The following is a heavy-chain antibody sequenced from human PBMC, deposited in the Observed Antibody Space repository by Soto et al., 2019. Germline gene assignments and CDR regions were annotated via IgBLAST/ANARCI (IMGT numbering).Heavy chain of an antibody. V-gene: IGHV4-39*01. CDR1: GDSISNSRYY. J-gene: IGHJ4*02. CDR2: ISYSGST. Sequence: SETLSLTCTVSGDSISNSRYYWGWIRQPPGKGLEWIGSISYSGSTYYNPSLKSRVTISVDTSKNQFSLKLSSVTAADTAVYYCERNFDYWGQGTLVTVS. CDR3: ERNFDY.